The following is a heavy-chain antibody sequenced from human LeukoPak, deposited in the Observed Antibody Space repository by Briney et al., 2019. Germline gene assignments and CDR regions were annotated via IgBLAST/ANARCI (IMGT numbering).Heavy chain of an antibody. J-gene: IGHJ5*02. CDR3: SRSFLSVAAAGSDH. CDR1: GFAFSSYS. Sequence: GGSLRLSCEASGFAFSSYSMNWVRQAPGKGLEWVSSISSSSSYIYYADSVKGRFTISRDNAKNSLYLQMNRLRAGDTAVYYCSRSFLSVAAAGSDHWGQGTLVTVSS. V-gene: IGHV3-21*04. D-gene: IGHD6-13*01. CDR2: ISSSSSYI.